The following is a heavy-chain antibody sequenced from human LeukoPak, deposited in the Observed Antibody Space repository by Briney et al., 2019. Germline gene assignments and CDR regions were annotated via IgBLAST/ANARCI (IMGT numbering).Heavy chain of an antibody. Sequence: SETLSLTCTVSGGSISSYYWSWIRQPPGKGLEWIGYISYSGSTNYNPSLKSRVTISVDRSKNQFSLKLTSVTAADTAVYYCARDSGSGSYYPYWGQGTLVTVSS. V-gene: IGHV4-59*12. CDR2: ISYSGST. CDR3: ARDSGSGSYYPY. D-gene: IGHD1-26*01. CDR1: GGSISSYY. J-gene: IGHJ4*02.